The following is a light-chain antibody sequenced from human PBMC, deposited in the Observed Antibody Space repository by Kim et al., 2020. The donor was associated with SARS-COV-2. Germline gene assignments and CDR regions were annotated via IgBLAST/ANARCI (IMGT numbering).Light chain of an antibody. CDR1: KLVDKY. Sequence: SVSPGQTVSITCSGDKLVDKYACWYQQKPGQSPVLVIYQDSKRPSGIPERFSGSNSGNTATLTISGTQAMDEADYYCQAWDSSFVVFGGGTQLTVL. CDR3: QAWDSSFVV. CDR2: QDS. J-gene: IGLJ2*01. V-gene: IGLV3-1*01.